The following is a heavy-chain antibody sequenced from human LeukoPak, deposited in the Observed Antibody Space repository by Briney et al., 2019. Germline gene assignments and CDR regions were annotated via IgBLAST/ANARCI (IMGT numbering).Heavy chain of an antibody. CDR2: IYYSGNT. CDR3: ARLRDGYNNLSPFDY. D-gene: IGHD5-24*01. Sequence: SETLSLTCTVSGGSISSYYWSWIRQPPGKGLEWIGYIYYSGNTNYNPSLKSRVTISVDTSKNQFSLKLISVTAADTAVYYCARLRDGYNNLSPFDYWGQGTLVTVSS. J-gene: IGHJ4*02. V-gene: IGHV4-59*08. CDR1: GGSISSYY.